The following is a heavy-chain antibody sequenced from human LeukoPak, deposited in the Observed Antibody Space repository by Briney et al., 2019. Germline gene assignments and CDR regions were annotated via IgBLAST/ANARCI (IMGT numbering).Heavy chain of an antibody. D-gene: IGHD1-26*01. Sequence: GASVKVSCKASRGTFSSYAISWVRQVPGQGLEWMGGIIPIFGTANYAQKFQGRVTITTDESTSTAYMELSSLRSEDTAVYYCARPLELYAFDIWGQGTMVTVSS. CDR1: RGTFSSYA. J-gene: IGHJ3*02. CDR3: ARPLELYAFDI. V-gene: IGHV1-69*05. CDR2: IIPIFGTA.